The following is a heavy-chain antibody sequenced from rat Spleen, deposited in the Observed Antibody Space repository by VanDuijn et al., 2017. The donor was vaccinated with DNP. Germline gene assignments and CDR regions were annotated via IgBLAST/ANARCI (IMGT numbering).Heavy chain of an antibody. V-gene: IGHV3-1*01. CDR3: ARGSTSIYWYFDF. CDR2: ISYSGGT. J-gene: IGHJ1*01. D-gene: IGHD3-1*01. Sequence: EVQLQESGPGLVKPSQSLSLTCSVTGYSITSCCRWTWIRKFPGNKMEWVGHISYSGGTSYNPSLKSRIPITRDTSKNQFFLQVNSVTTESTATYYGARGSTSIYWYFDFWGPGTMVTVSS. CDR1: GYSITSCC.